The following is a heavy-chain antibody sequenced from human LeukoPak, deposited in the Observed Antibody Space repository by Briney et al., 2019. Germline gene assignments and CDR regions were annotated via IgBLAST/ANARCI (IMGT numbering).Heavy chain of an antibody. J-gene: IGHJ3*02. CDR3: ARDWGPYYYGSGSYPDAFDI. D-gene: IGHD3-10*01. CDR1: GYTFTSYG. CDR2: ISAYNGNT. Sequence: ASVTVSCKASGYTFTSYGISWVRQAPGQGLEWMGWISAYNGNTNYAQKLQGRVTMATDTSTSTAYMELRSLRSDDTAVYYCARDWGPYYYGSGSYPDAFDIWGQGTMVTVSS. V-gene: IGHV1-18*01.